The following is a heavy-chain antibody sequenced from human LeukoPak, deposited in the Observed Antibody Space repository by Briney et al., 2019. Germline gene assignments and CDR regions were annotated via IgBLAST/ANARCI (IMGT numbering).Heavy chain of an antibody. Sequence: SETLSLTCVVYGGSFSGYYWSWIRQSPGKGLEWIGEINHRGSTNYNPSLKSRVTISLDTSRNQFSLKLNSVTAADTAVYYCAKSNGYGLIDIWGQGTMVTVSS. J-gene: IGHJ3*02. V-gene: IGHV4-34*01. CDR3: AKSNGYGLIDI. CDR2: INHRGST. D-gene: IGHD3-22*01. CDR1: GGSFSGYY.